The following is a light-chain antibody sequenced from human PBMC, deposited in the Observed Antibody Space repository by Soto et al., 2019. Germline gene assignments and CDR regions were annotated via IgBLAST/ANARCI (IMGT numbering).Light chain of an antibody. CDR2: KAS. CDR3: QQYSSYYMYT. V-gene: IGKV1-5*03. Sequence: DIQMTQSPSTLSASVGDRVTITCRASQSISDWLAWYQQKPGQAPKLLIYKASSLESGVPSRFSGSGSGTEFTLTISSLQPDDVASYYCQQYSSYYMYTFGRGTKVDIX. CDR1: QSISDW. J-gene: IGKJ2*01.